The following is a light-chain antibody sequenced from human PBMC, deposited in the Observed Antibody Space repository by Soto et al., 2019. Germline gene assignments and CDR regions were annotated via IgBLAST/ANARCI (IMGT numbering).Light chain of an antibody. CDR2: NNN. Sequence: QSVLTQPPSASGTSGQSVTISCSGSSSNIGVNTVSWYQQLPGTAPQLLIQNNNQRPSGVPDRFSGSKSGTSASLVLSGLQSDYEAEYYCAAWDDSLNGVLFGGGTKLTVL. CDR1: SSNIGVNT. J-gene: IGLJ2*01. V-gene: IGLV1-44*01. CDR3: AAWDDSLNGVL.